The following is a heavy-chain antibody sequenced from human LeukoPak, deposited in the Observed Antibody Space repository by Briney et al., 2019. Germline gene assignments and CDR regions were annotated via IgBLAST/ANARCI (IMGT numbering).Heavy chain of an antibody. J-gene: IGHJ4*02. CDR3: ARKSMRSSTSCYWDY. V-gene: IGHV3-7*01. CDR2: IKQDGSEK. CDR1: GFTFSSYW. Sequence: PGGSLRLSCAASGFTFSSYWMSWVRQAPGKGLEWVANIKQDGSEKYYVDSVKGRFTISRDNAKNSLYLQMNSLRAEDTAVYYCARKSMRSSTSCYWDYWGQGTLVTVSS. D-gene: IGHD2-2*01.